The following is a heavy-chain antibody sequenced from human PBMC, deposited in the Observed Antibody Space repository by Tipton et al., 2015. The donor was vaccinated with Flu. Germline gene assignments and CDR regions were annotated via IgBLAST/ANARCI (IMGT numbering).Heavy chain of an antibody. CDR2: IGDNGSSK. CDR1: EFTFSNYG. Sequence: SLRLSCAASEFTFSNYGVHWVRQAPGKGLEWVALIGDNGSSKYYADSVWGRFTISRDNSRRTVYLQMSSLRAEDTAVYFCAREDGSSAAGRYYYGMDVWGQGTTVTVSS. D-gene: IGHD3-10*01. J-gene: IGHJ6*02. CDR3: AREDGSSAAGRYYYGMDV. V-gene: IGHV3-33*01.